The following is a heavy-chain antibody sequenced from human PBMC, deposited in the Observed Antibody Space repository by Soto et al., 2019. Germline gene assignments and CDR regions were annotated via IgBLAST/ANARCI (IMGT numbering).Heavy chain of an antibody. CDR1: GFTFSSYG. J-gene: IGHJ3*02. Sequence: QVQLVESGGGVVQPGRSLRLSCAASGFTFSSYGMHWVRQAPGKGLEWVAVIWYDGSNKYYADSVKGRFTISRDNSKNTLYLQMNSLRAEDTAVYYCARDNDYSSAFDIWGQGTMVTVSS. D-gene: IGHD1-1*01. CDR2: IWYDGSNK. V-gene: IGHV3-33*01. CDR3: ARDNDYSSAFDI.